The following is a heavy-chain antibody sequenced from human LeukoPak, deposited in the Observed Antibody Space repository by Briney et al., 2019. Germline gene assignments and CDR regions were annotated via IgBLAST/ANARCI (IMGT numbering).Heavy chain of an antibody. CDR2: ISSGGTT. J-gene: IGHJ6*02. CDR3: AGDPSPVYYASGSSKYYYYGMDV. D-gene: IGHD3-10*01. V-gene: IGHV3-66*01. CDR1: GFTASSNY. Sequence: GGSLRLSCAASGFTASSNYMNWVRQAPGKGLEWVSLISSGGTTYYTDSVKGRFTISRDNSKSTLYLQMNSLRAEDTAVYYCAGDPSPVYYASGSSKYYYYGMDVWGPGTTVTVSS.